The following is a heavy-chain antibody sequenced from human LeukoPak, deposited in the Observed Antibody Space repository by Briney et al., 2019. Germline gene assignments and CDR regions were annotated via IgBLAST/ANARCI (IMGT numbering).Heavy chain of an antibody. Sequence: GGSLRLSCAASGFTFSSYGMHWVRQAPGKGLEWVAVIWYDGSNKYYADSVKGRFTISRDNSKNTLYLQMNSLRAEDTAVYYCARSDCSGGSCYLYYFDYWGQGTLVTVSS. CDR1: GFTFSSYG. CDR2: IWYDGSNK. CDR3: ARSDCSGGSCYLYYFDY. D-gene: IGHD2-15*01. V-gene: IGHV3-33*01. J-gene: IGHJ4*02.